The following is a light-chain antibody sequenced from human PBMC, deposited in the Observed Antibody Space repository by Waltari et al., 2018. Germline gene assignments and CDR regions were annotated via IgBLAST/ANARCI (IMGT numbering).Light chain of an antibody. CDR3: SSYTPSGTLV. CDR2: DLS. V-gene: IGLV2-18*02. CDR1: SSDVGTYNR. J-gene: IGLJ2*01. Sequence: QSALTQPPSVSGSPGQSVTISCSGTSSDVGTYNRVSWYQKPPGTAPKLIIFDLSSRPSGVPDRFSGSKSGSTASLTISGLQAEDEGDYYCSSYTPSGTLVFGGGTKLTVL.